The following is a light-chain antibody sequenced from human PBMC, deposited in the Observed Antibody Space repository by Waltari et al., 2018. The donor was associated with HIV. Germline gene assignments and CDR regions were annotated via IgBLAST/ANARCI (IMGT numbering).Light chain of an antibody. J-gene: IGLJ2*01. V-gene: IGLV2-23*02. CDR2: EVD. Sequence: QSALTQPASVSGSPGQSITISCTGITTDVSSSNLVSWYQHHPGKAPKLMIFEVDKRPSGVSNRFSGSKSGNPASLTISWLQAEDEADYYCCSYASSGTFVVFGGGTNLTVL. CDR1: TTDVSSSNL. CDR3: CSYASSGTFVV.